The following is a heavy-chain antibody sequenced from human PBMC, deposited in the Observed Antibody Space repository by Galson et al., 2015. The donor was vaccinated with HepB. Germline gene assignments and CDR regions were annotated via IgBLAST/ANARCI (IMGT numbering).Heavy chain of an antibody. Sequence: QSGAEVKKPGESLKISCKVSGYTLTELSMHWVRQAPGKGLEWMGGFDPEDGETIYAQKFQGRVTMTEDTSTDTAYMELSSLRSEDTAVYYCARKTYYDFWSGYLQPLYYYYYGMDVWGQGTTVTVSS. D-gene: IGHD3-3*01. CDR1: GYTLTELS. CDR3: ARKTYYDFWSGYLQPLYYYYYGMDV. J-gene: IGHJ6*02. CDR2: FDPEDGET. V-gene: IGHV1-24*01.